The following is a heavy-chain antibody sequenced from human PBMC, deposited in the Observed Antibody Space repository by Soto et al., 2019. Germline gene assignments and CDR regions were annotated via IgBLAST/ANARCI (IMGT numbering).Heavy chain of an antibody. CDR1: GFTFTTYA. Sequence: QVQLVESGGGVVQPGRSLRLSCAASGFTFTTYAIHWVRQAPGKGLEWVAVISNDGRGKYYADSVKGRFTISRDNSKNTLYLQLNSLRSDATPVYYWARDQCFGGGRSCYYFDFWGQGTLVTVSS. CDR3: ARDQCFGGGRSCYYFDF. J-gene: IGHJ4*02. V-gene: IGHV3-30*04. CDR2: ISNDGRGK. D-gene: IGHD2-15*01.